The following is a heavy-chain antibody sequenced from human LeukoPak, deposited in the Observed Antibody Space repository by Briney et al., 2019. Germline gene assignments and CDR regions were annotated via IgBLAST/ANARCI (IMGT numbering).Heavy chain of an antibody. V-gene: IGHV4-34*01. CDR2: INHSGST. J-gene: IGHJ6*02. CDR3: ARGLRVDGMDV. D-gene: IGHD4-17*01. CDR1: GGSFSGYY. Sequence: PSETLSLTCAVYGGSFSGYYWSWIRQPPGKGLEWIGEINHSGSTSYNPSLKSRVTISVDTSKNQFPLKLSSVTAADTAAYYCARGLRVDGMDVWGQGTTVTVSS.